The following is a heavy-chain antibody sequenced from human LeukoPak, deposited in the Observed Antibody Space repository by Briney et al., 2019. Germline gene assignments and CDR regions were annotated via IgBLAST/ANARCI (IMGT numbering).Heavy chain of an antibody. D-gene: IGHD6-13*01. CDR3: AKGGSSWYPDY. CDR2: ISGSGGST. CDR1: GFTFSSYA. Sequence: GGSLRLSCAASGFTFSSYAMSWVRQAPGKGLEWVSAISGSGGSTYYAASVKGRFTISRDNPKNTLYLQMNSLRTDDTAVYYCAKGGSSWYPDYWGQGTLVTVSS. V-gene: IGHV3-23*01. J-gene: IGHJ4*02.